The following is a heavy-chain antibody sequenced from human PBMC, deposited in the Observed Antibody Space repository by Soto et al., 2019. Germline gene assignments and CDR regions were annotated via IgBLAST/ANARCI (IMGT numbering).Heavy chain of an antibody. J-gene: IGHJ4*02. CDR1: GFRFSDHS. D-gene: IGHD2-21*02. Sequence: LVVSGGGLVHPGESLRLSCEGSGFRFSDHSMNWVRQAPGKGLQWISYISSNGDITYYADSVKGRFTVSRDNANNALLLQMNSLRDDNTATFYCARLPKGSLVTAWGQGARVSVSS. CDR3: ARLPKGSLVTA. V-gene: IGHV3-48*02. CDR2: ISSNGDIT.